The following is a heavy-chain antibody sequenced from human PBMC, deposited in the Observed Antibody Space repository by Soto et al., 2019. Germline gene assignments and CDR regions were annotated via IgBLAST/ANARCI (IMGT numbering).Heavy chain of an antibody. Sequence: LSLSCAASGFTFSSYSMNWVRQAPGKGLEWVSSISSSSSYIYYADSVKGRFTISRDNAKNSLYLQMNSLRAEDTAVYYCARAGDGTFWSGYYPVVYYGMDVWGQGTTVTVSS. CDR1: GFTFSSYS. D-gene: IGHD3-3*01. CDR3: ARAGDGTFWSGYYPVVYYGMDV. J-gene: IGHJ6*02. CDR2: ISSSSSYI. V-gene: IGHV3-21*01.